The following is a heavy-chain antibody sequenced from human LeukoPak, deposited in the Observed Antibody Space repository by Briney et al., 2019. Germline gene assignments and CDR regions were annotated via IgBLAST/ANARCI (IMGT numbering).Heavy chain of an antibody. J-gene: IGHJ5*02. V-gene: IGHV7-4-1*01. CDR1: GYTFTTYA. CDR2: INTYTGNL. D-gene: IGHD6-13*01. Sequence: SVKVSCKASGYTFTTYATKWVRQAPGQGLEWMGWINTYTGNLTYAQDFTGLFVFSLDTSVSTAYLQIYSLKAEDTAVYYCARLVTAGGSGSFDPWGQGTLVSVSS. CDR3: ARLVTAGGSGSFDP.